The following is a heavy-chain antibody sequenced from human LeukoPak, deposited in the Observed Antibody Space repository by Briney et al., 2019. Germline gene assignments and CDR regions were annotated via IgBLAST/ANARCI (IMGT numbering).Heavy chain of an antibody. Sequence: GGSLRLSCAASGFTFSSYAMCWVRQAPGKGLEWVSAISGSGGSTYYADSVKGRFTISKDNSKNTVYLQMSSLRVDDTAVYYCAKAASSSWPSYYYGMDVWGQGTTVTVSS. D-gene: IGHD6-13*01. V-gene: IGHV3-23*01. J-gene: IGHJ6*02. CDR3: AKAASSSWPSYYYGMDV. CDR2: ISGSGGST. CDR1: GFTFSSYA.